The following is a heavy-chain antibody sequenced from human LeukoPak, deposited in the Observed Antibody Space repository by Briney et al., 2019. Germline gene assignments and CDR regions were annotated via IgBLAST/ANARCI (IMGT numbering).Heavy chain of an antibody. CDR3: ARDSFGSSSARGVDY. CDR1: GGSISSYY. V-gene: IGHV4-59*06. J-gene: IGHJ4*02. CDR2: IYYSGST. D-gene: IGHD6-6*01. Sequence: PSETLSLTCTVSGGSISSYYWSWIRQHPGKGLEWIGYIYYSGSTYYNPSLKSRVTISVDTSKNQFSLKLSSVTAADTAVYYCARDSFGSSSARGVDYWGQGTLVTVSS.